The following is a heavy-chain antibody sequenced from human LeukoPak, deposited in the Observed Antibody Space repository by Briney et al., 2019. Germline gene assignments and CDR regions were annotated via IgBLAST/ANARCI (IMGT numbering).Heavy chain of an antibody. CDR3: ARDLAEPFGVLIRPNWFDP. Sequence: QPGGSLRLSCAASGFTFDDYAMHWVRQAPGKGLEWVANIKQDGSEKYYVDSVKGRFTISRDNAKNSLYLQMNSLRAEDTAVYYCARDLAEPFGVLIRPNWFDPWGQGTLVTVSS. D-gene: IGHD3-3*01. J-gene: IGHJ5*02. CDR1: GFTFDDYA. V-gene: IGHV3-7*03. CDR2: IKQDGSEK.